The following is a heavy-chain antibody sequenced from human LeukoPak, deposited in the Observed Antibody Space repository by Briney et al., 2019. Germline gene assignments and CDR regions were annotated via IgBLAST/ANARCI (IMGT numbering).Heavy chain of an antibody. CDR2: IYYSRTT. J-gene: IGHJ4*02. Sequence: SETLSLTCTVSGGSISSYYWSWIRQPPGKGLEWIGYIYYSRTTNYNPSLKSRVTMSVDTSKNQFSLKLSSVTAADTAVYYCAGLSGSQTTPYWGQGTLVTVSS. D-gene: IGHD1-26*01. V-gene: IGHV4-59*08. CDR3: AGLSGSQTTPY. CDR1: GGSISSYY.